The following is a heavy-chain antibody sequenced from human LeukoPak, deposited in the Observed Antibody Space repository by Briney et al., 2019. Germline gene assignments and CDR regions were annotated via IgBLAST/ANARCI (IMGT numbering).Heavy chain of an antibody. J-gene: IGHJ4*02. Sequence: GGSLRLSCAASGNYWMHWVRQVPGKGLVWVSHINSDGSWTSYADSVKGRFTISKGNAKNTVYLQMNSLRAEDTAVYYCVSFYETYWGRGTLVTVSS. CDR1: GNYW. CDR2: INSDGSWT. V-gene: IGHV3-74*01. CDR3: VSFYETY. D-gene: IGHD2/OR15-2a*01.